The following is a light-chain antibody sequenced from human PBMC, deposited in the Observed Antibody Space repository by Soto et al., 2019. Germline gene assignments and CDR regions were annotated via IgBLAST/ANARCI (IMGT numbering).Light chain of an antibody. CDR3: QQSFTTPLT. V-gene: IGKV3-15*01. CDR1: QSVSSN. CDR2: DAS. Sequence: ERVMTQSPATLSVAPWERTTLSCRASQSVSSNLVWYQQKPGQAPRLLIYDASTRATGIPARFSGSGSGTDFNLTINSLQPEDFATYFCQQSFTTPLTFGGGTKVDIK. J-gene: IGKJ4*01.